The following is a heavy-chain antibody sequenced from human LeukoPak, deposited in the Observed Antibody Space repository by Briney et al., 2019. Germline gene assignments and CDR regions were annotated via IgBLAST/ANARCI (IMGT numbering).Heavy chain of an antibody. J-gene: IGHJ4*02. CDR3: AKGDYDFWSGYYLGNHFDY. V-gene: IGHV1-2*02. Sequence: GASVKVSCKASGYTFTGYDMHWVRMVPGQGLEWMGWINPNSGGTNYAQKFQGRATMTRDTSISTAYMELSRLRSDDTAVYYCAKGDYDFWSGYYLGNHFDYWGQGTLVTVSS. D-gene: IGHD3-3*01. CDR1: GYTFTGYD. CDR2: INPNSGGT.